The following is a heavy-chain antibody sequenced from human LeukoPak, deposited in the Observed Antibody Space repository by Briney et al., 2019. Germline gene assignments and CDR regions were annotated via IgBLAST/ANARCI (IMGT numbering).Heavy chain of an antibody. CDR3: ARLRSGSYLNYYYYMDV. Sequence: SETLFLTCAVYGGSFSGYYWSWIRQPPGKGLEWIGEINRSGSTNYNPSPKSRVTISVDTSKNQFSLKVSSVTAADTAVYYCARLRSGSYLNYYYYMDVWGKGTTVTISS. CDR1: GGSFSGYY. V-gene: IGHV4-34*01. J-gene: IGHJ6*03. D-gene: IGHD1-26*01. CDR2: INRSGST.